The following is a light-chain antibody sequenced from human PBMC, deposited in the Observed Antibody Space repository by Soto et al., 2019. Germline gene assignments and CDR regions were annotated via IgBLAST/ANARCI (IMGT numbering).Light chain of an antibody. J-gene: IGKJ1*01. Sequence: EIVLTQSPGTLSLSPGERATLSCRASQSVSNSYLAWYQQNPGQAPRLLIYGASNRATGIPDRFSGSGSGTDFTLTISRLEPEDFAVYYCQQYGSSSPITFGQGTKVEIK. CDR1: QSVSNSY. V-gene: IGKV3-20*01. CDR3: QQYGSSSPIT. CDR2: GAS.